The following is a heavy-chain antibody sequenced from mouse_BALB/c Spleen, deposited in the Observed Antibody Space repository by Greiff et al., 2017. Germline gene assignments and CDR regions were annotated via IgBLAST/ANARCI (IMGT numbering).Heavy chain of an antibody. CDR3: ARFGSGYPY. CDR1: GFTFSSFG. CDR2: ISSGSSTI. V-gene: IGHV5-17*02. Sequence: EVHLVESGGGLVQPGGSRKLSCAASGFTFSSFGMHWVRQAPEKGLEWVAYISSGSSTIYYADTVKGRFTISRDNPKNTLFLQMTSLRSEDTAMYYCARFGSGYPYWGQGTLVTVSA. D-gene: IGHD3-1*01. J-gene: IGHJ3*01.